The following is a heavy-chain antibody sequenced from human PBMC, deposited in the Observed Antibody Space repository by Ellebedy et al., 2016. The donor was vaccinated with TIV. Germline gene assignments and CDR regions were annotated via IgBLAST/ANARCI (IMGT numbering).Heavy chain of an antibody. J-gene: IGHJ4*02. V-gene: IGHV3-23*01. D-gene: IGHD5-24*01. CDR1: EATFSSYG. CDR3: ATQLWNTEF. CDR2: ISTTDGT. Sequence: PGGSLRLSCVASEATFSSYGVRWVFQAPGKALEWFSSISTTDGTHYADSVEDRFTISRDNPKNTLYLQMNSLSVEETAVYYCATQLWNTEFWGQGTLVIVSS.